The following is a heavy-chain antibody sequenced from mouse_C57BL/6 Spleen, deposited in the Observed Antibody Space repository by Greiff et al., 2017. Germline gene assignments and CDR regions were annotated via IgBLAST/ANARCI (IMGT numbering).Heavy chain of an antibody. J-gene: IGHJ4*01. CDR2: ISSGSSTI. CDR3: ARGIYDGYFYYAMDY. D-gene: IGHD2-3*01. V-gene: IGHV5-17*01. Sequence: EVKVVESGGGLVKPGGSLKLSCAASGFTFSDYGMHWVRQAPEKGLEWVAYISSGSSTIYYADTVKGRFTISRDNAKNTLFLQMTSLRSEDTAMYYCARGIYDGYFYYAMDYWGQGTSVTVSS. CDR1: GFTFSDYG.